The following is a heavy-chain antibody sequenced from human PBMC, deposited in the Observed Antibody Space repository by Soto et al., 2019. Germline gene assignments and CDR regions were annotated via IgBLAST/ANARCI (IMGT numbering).Heavy chain of an antibody. CDR3: ARGRTSSPYLYATDV. V-gene: IGHV1-18*01. D-gene: IGHD6-13*01. J-gene: IGHJ6*02. CDR2: ISAYNGNR. Sequence: ASVKVSCKASGYTFTSYGISWVRQAPGQGLEWMGWISAYNGNRNYAQKFQGRVTMTTDTSTSTAYMELRSLRSDDSALYYCARGRTSSPYLYATDVWGQGTTVTVSS. CDR1: GYTFTSYG.